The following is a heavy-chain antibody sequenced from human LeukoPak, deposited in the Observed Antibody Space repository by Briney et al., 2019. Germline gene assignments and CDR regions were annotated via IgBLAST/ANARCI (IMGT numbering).Heavy chain of an antibody. CDR1: GGSISSYY. V-gene: IGHV4-4*07. CDR3: AREDYDFWSGYPHNWFDP. Sequence: NPSETLSLTCTVSGGSISSYYWSWIRQPAGKGLEWIGRIYTSGSTNYNPSLKSRVTMSVDTSKNQFSLKLSSVTAADTAVYYCAREDYDFWSGYPHNWFDPWGQGTLVTVS. J-gene: IGHJ5*02. CDR2: IYTSGST. D-gene: IGHD3-3*01.